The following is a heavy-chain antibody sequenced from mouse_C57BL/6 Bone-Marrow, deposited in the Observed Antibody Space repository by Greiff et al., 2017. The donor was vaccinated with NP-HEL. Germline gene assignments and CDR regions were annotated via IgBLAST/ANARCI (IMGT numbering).Heavy chain of an antibody. Sequence: EVKLQQSGPELVKPGASVKIPCKASGYTFTDYNMDWVKQSHGKSLEWIGDINPNNGGTIYNQKFKGKATLTVDKSSSTAYMELRSLTSEDTAVYYCARGRYDYDGFDYWGQGTTLTVSS. CDR1: GYTFTDYN. V-gene: IGHV1-18*01. D-gene: IGHD2-4*01. CDR3: ARGRYDYDGFDY. J-gene: IGHJ2*01. CDR2: INPNNGGT.